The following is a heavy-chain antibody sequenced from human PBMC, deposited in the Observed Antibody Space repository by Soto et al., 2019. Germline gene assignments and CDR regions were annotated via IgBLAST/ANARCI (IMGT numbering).Heavy chain of an antibody. Sequence: SGTLSLTCNVSGGSIRSYYWNWIRQPPGKTLEWIGDVYYSGSANYNPSLKSRVTISVDMSKNQFSLKLNSVTAADTAVYYCARGSMVRGPTPFDYWGQGTLVTVSS. D-gene: IGHD3-10*01. CDR3: ARGSMVRGPTPFDY. CDR2: VYYSGSA. J-gene: IGHJ4*02. V-gene: IGHV4-59*01. CDR1: GGSIRSYY.